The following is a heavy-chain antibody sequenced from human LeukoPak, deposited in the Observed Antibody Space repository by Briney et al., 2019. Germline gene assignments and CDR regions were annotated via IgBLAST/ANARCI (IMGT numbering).Heavy chain of an antibody. J-gene: IGHJ4*02. D-gene: IGHD1-26*01. CDR2: IRSKAYGGTT. V-gene: IGHV3-49*04. CDR3: TRDPSGSNQTEDFDY. CDR1: GFTFGDYA. Sequence: GGSLRLSCTASGFTFGDYAMSWVRQAPGKGLEWVGFIRSKAYGGTTEYAASVKGRFTISRDDSKSIAYLQMNSLKTEDTAVYYCTRDPSGSNQTEDFDYWGQGTLVTVSS.